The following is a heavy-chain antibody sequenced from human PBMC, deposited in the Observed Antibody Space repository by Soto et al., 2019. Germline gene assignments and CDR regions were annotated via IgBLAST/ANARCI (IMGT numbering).Heavy chain of an antibody. J-gene: IGHJ6*02. CDR1: VADINTYS. CDR3: ARDREAGYNFYYGMDV. CDR2: IYTSAST. Sequence: AETLSLTSSVSVADINTYSWTWIRRPAAKGLEWIGRIYTSASTNYDPSLKGRVTLSVDTSTNQVSLRLASVTAADTAIYYCARDREAGYNFYYGMDVWGQGTTVTVSS. V-gene: IGHV4-4*07. D-gene: IGHD6-19*01.